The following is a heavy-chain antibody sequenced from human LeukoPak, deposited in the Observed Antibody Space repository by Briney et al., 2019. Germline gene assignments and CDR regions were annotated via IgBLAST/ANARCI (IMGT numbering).Heavy chain of an antibody. CDR2: ISGSGGST. J-gene: IGHJ4*02. Sequence: GGSLRLSCAASGFTFSNYAMSWVRQAPGKGLEWVSTISGSGGSTYYADSVKGRFTISRDNAKNSLYLQMNSLRAEDTAVYYCASSGYYPVWDYWGQGTLVTVSS. V-gene: IGHV3-23*01. CDR1: GFTFSNYA. D-gene: IGHD3-22*01. CDR3: ASSGYYPVWDY.